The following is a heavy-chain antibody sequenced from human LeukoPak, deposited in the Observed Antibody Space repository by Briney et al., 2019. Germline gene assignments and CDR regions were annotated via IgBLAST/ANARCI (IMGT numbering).Heavy chain of an antibody. CDR2: LGGLSESV. CDR1: GFIFSNYA. Sequence: GGSLRLSCAASGFIFSNYAMTWVRQAPGKGLEWVSILGGLSESVYYPDSVKGRFTVSRDNSKDTLYLGINSLRGEDTATYYCARRWLGDPYGMVVWGQGTTVTVSS. J-gene: IGHJ6*02. D-gene: IGHD3-10*01. CDR3: ARRWLGDPYGMVV. V-gene: IGHV3-23*01.